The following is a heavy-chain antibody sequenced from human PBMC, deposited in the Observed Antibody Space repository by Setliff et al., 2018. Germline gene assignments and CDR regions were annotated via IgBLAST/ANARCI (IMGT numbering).Heavy chain of an antibody. CDR2: IYFGGNT. CDR3: ARDASASDGRNAFDI. Sequence: SETLSLTCTVPGGSISDNGYFWGWVRQPPGKGLEWIGNIYFGGNTYFNPSFKSRVTMSIDTSNSQVSLKLSSVTAADTAIYYCARDASASDGRNAFDIWGQGTMVTVSS. V-gene: IGHV4-39*07. J-gene: IGHJ3*02. CDR1: GGSISDNGYF. D-gene: IGHD1-26*01.